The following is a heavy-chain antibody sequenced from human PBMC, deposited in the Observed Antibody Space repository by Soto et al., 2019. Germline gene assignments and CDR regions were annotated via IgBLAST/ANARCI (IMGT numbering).Heavy chain of an antibody. CDR3: AKDREDTAMIFDY. V-gene: IGHV3-30*18. CDR1: GLTFSIYG. J-gene: IGHJ4*02. D-gene: IGHD5-18*01. Sequence: ESGGGVVQPGRSLRLSCAASGLTFSIYGMHWVRQAPGKGLEWVAVISNDGSTKYYADSVKGRFTISRDNSMNTLYLQMNSLRAEDTAVYYCAKDREDTAMIFDYWGQGTLVTVSS. CDR2: ISNDGSTK.